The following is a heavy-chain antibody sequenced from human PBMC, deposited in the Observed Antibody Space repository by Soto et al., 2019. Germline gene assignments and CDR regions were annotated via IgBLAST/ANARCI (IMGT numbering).Heavy chain of an antibody. CDR3: AKTLTQYSSSWYYFDY. CDR2: ISAYNGNT. V-gene: IGHV1-18*01. CDR1: GYTFTSYG. J-gene: IGHJ4*02. D-gene: IGHD6-13*01. Sequence: QVQLVQSGAEVKKPGASVKVSCKASGYTFTSYGIIWVRQAPGQGLEWMGWISAYNGNTNYAQKLQGRVTMTTDTSTSTAYMELRSLRSDDTAVYYCAKTLTQYSSSWYYFDYWGQGTLVTVSS.